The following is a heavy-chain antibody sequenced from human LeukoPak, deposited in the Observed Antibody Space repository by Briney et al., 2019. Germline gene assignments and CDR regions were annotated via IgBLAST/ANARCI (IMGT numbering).Heavy chain of an antibody. Sequence: SETLSLTCAVYGGSFSGYYWSWIRQPPGKGLEWIGEINHSGSTNYNPSLKSRVTISVDTSKNQFSLKLSSVTAADTAVYYCARGPRITILGVVITEGPYYFDYWGQGTLVTVSS. CDR2: INHSGST. CDR1: GGSFSGYY. J-gene: IGHJ4*02. D-gene: IGHD3-3*01. CDR3: ARGPRITILGVVITEGPYYFDY. V-gene: IGHV4-34*01.